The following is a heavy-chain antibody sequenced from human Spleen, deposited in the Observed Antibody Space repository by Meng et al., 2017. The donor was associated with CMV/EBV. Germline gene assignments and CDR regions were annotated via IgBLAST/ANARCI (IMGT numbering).Heavy chain of an antibody. D-gene: IGHD3-3*01. J-gene: IGHJ5*02. CDR2: INHSGST. CDR1: SFRRYY. CDR3: ARGQGFAVFGVVTSGWFDP. V-gene: IGHV4-34*01. Sequence: SFRRYYWTWIRQSPGKGLGWIGEINHSGSTKYKPSLKSRVIISIDTSKNHFSLKLSSVTAADTAVYYCARGQGFAVFGVVTSGWFDPWGQGTLVTVSS.